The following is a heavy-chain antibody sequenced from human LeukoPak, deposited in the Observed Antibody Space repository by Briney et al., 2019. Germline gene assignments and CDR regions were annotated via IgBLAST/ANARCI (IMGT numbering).Heavy chain of an antibody. Sequence: PSETLSLTCTVSGGSISSGGYYWSWIRQHPGKGLEWIGYIYYSGSTNYNPSLKSRVTISVDTSKNQFSLKLSSVTAADTAVYYCARVGAVAGDPDYGMDVWGQGTTVTVSS. D-gene: IGHD6-19*01. CDR3: ARVGAVAGDPDYGMDV. CDR2: IYYSGST. J-gene: IGHJ6*02. V-gene: IGHV4-61*08. CDR1: GGSISSGGYY.